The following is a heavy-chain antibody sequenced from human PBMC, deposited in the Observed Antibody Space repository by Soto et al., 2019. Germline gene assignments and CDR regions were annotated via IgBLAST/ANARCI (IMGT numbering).Heavy chain of an antibody. V-gene: IGHV4-39*01. CDR1: GGSISSSSYY. Sequence: SETLSLTCTVSGGSISSSSYYWGWIRQPPGKGLEWIGSIYYSGSTYYNPSLKSRVTISVDTSKNQFSLKLSSVTAADTAVYYCATTYYDFWSGYRPFDYWGQGTLVTISS. D-gene: IGHD3-3*01. CDR3: ATTYYDFWSGYRPFDY. CDR2: IYYSGST. J-gene: IGHJ4*02.